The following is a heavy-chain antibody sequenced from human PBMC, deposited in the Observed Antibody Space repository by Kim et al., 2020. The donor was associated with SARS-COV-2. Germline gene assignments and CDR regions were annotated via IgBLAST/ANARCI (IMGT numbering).Heavy chain of an antibody. V-gene: IGHV3-15*01. J-gene: IGHJ4*02. D-gene: IGHD3-9*01. CDR2: IKSKTDGGTT. CDR1: GFTFSNAW. CDR3: TTEPSTTYYDILTGYYMLDY. Sequence: GGSLRLSCAASGFTFSNAWMSWVRQAPGKGLEWVGRIKSKTDGGTTDYAAPVKGRFTISRDDSKNTLYLQMNSLKTEYTAVYYCTTEPSTTYYDILTGYYMLDYWGQGTLVTVSS.